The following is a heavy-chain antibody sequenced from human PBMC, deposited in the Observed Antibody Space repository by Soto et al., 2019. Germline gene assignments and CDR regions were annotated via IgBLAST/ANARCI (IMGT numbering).Heavy chain of an antibody. J-gene: IGHJ6*02. D-gene: IGHD2-21*02. CDR3: ARDFLGGYCSDDYYDYAMDV. CDR1: GGSVSSRSHY. V-gene: IGHV4-61*01. CDR2: IYYSGST. Sequence: QVQLQESGPGLVKPSETLSLTCTVSGGSVSSRSHYWSWIRQPPGKGLEWIGYIYYSGSTKYNPSLRSRVTISVDTSMNQFSLKVSSVTTADTAIYYCARDFLGGYCSDDYYDYAMDVWGQGTTVTVSS.